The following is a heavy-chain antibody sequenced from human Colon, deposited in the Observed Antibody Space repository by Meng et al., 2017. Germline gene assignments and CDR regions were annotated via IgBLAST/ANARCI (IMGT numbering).Heavy chain of an antibody. CDR2: INSDGTTT. CDR1: GFTFSNYK. CDR3: VRGNWGVAGDY. Sequence: GESLKISCAASGFTFSNYKMLWVRQAPGKGLVWVSRINSDGTTTTYADSVGGRFTISRDNAKDTLYLQMNSLRAEDTAVYYCVRGNWGVAGDYWGQGALVTVSS. J-gene: IGHJ4*02. D-gene: IGHD7-27*01. V-gene: IGHV3-74*01.